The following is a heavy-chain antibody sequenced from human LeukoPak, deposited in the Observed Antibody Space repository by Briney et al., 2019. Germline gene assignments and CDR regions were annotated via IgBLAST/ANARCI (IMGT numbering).Heavy chain of an antibody. CDR3: AKDPLGYCSSTSCYSDDY. D-gene: IGHD2-2*01. Sequence: PGGSLRLSCAASGFTFSSYAMSWVRQAPGKGLEWVSAISGSGGSTYYADSVKGRFTISRDNSKNTLYLQMNSLRAEDTAVYYCAKDPLGYCSSTSCYSDDYWGQGTLVTVSS. J-gene: IGHJ4*02. V-gene: IGHV3-23*01. CDR2: ISGSGGST. CDR1: GFTFSSYA.